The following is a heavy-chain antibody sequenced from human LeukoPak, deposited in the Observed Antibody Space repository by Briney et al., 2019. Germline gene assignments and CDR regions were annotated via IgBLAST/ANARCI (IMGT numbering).Heavy chain of an antibody. J-gene: IGHJ4*02. Sequence: SETLSLTCTVSGGSISSGSYYWSWIRQPAGKGLEWIGRIYTSGSTNYNPSLKSRVTISLDTSKNQFSLKLSSVTAADTAVYYCARRSLRSKAVAIWGQGTLVTVSS. D-gene: IGHD6-19*01. CDR2: IYTSGST. CDR3: ARRSLRSKAVAI. V-gene: IGHV4-61*02. CDR1: GGSISSGSYY.